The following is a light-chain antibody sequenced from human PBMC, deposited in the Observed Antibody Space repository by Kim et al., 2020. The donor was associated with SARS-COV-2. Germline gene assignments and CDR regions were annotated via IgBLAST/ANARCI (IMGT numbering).Light chain of an antibody. J-gene: IGKJ1*01. V-gene: IGKV3-15*01. Sequence: SPGERATLSCRASQSVSSNLAWYQQIPGQAPRILIYAAATRATGIPARFSGSGSGTEFTLTISSLQSEDFAVYYCQQYNNWPPWTFGQGTKVDIK. CDR3: QQYNNWPPWT. CDR1: QSVSSN. CDR2: AAA.